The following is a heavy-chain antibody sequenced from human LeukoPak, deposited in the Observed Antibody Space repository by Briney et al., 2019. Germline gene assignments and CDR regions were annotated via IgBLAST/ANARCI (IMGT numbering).Heavy chain of an antibody. CDR2: IIPIFGTA. CDR1: GVTFSSYA. Sequence: SVKVSCKASGVTFSSYAISWVRQAPGQGLEWMGGIIPIFGTANYAQKFQGRVTITTDESTSTAYMELSSLRTEDTAVYYCARDDCSGGSCYPGDAFDIWGQGTMVTVSS. J-gene: IGHJ3*02. D-gene: IGHD2-15*01. V-gene: IGHV1-69*05. CDR3: ARDDCSGGSCYPGDAFDI.